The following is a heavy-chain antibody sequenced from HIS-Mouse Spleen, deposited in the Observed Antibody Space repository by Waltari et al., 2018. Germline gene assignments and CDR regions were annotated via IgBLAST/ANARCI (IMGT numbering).Heavy chain of an antibody. CDR2: IYYRGGT. J-gene: IGHJ2*01. Sequence: QLQLQESGPGLVKPSETLSLTCTVSGGSISSSSYYWGWIRQPPGKGLEWIGSIYYRGGTSYNPSLKSRVTISVDTSKNQFSLKLGSVTAADTAVYYCAREIPYSSSWYDWYFDLWGRGTLVTVSS. CDR1: GGSISSSSYY. V-gene: IGHV4-39*07. CDR3: AREIPYSSSWYDWYFDL. D-gene: IGHD6-13*01.